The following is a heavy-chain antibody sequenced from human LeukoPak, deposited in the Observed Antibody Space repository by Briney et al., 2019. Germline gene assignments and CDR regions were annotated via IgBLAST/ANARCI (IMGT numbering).Heavy chain of an antibody. D-gene: IGHD5-18*01. Sequence: SETLSLTCTVTGGSISSYYWSWIRQPPGKGLEWIGYIYYSGSTNCNPSLKSRVTISVDTSKNQFSLKLSSVTAADTAVYYCARESRDTALGWYFDLWGRGTLVTVSS. CDR3: ARESRDTALGWYFDL. V-gene: IGHV4-59*01. J-gene: IGHJ2*01. CDR1: GGSISSYY. CDR2: IYYSGST.